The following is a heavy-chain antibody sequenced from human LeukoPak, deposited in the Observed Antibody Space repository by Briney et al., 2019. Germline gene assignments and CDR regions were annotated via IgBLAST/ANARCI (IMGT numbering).Heavy chain of an antibody. CDR2: IYYSGST. CDR1: GGSISSSSYY. Sequence: PSGTLSLTCTVSGGSISSSSYYWGWIRQPPGKGLEWIGSIYYSGSTYYNPSLKSRVTISVDTSNNQFSLKLSSVTAADTAVYYCARRTYYYDSSGYYRAYYFDYWGQGTLVTVSS. CDR3: ARRTYYYDSSGYYRAYYFDY. J-gene: IGHJ4*02. D-gene: IGHD3-22*01. V-gene: IGHV4-39*01.